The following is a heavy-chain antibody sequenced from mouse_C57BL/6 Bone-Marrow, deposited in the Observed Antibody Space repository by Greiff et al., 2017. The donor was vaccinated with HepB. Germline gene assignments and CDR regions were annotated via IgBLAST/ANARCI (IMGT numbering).Heavy chain of an antibody. D-gene: IGHD1-1*01. J-gene: IGHJ1*03. CDR2: IDPSDSYT. CDR3: ARYGRGMYFDV. V-gene: IGHV1-50*01. CDR1: GYTFTSYW. Sequence: QVQLQQPGAELVKPGASVKLSCKASGYTFTSYWMQWVKQRPGQGLEWIGEIDPSDSYTNYNQKFKGKATLTVDTSSSTAYMQHSSLTSEDSAVYYCARYGRGMYFDVWGTGTTVTVSS.